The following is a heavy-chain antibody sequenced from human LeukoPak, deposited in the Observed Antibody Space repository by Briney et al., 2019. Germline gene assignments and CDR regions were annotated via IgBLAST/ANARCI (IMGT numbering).Heavy chain of an antibody. V-gene: IGHV3-30-3*01. CDR2: ISYDGSNK. D-gene: IGHD2-15*01. CDR3: AREVRYCSGGSCFYYYGMDV. J-gene: IGHJ6*02. CDR1: GFTFSSYA. Sequence: GGSLRLSCAASGFTFSSYAMHWVRQAPGKGLEWVAVISYDGSNKYYADSVKGRFTISRDNSKNTLYLQMNSLRAEDTAVYYCAREVRYCSGGSCFYYYGMDVWGQGTTVTVSS.